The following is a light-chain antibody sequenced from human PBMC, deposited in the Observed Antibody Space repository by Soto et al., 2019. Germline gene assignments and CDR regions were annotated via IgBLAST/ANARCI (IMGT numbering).Light chain of an antibody. V-gene: IGKV1-5*01. CDR1: QGIVRW. Sequence: DIQMTQSPATLSASVGDRVTITCRASQGIVRWLAWYQQKPGKAPKLLIYDASSLESGVPSRFSGSGSGTDFTLTISSLQPEDVAIYYCQKFTSAPFTFGGGTKVDIK. CDR2: DAS. J-gene: IGKJ4*01. CDR3: QKFTSAPFT.